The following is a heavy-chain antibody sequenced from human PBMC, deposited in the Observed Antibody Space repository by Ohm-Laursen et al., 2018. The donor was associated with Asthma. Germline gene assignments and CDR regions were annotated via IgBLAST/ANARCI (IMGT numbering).Heavy chain of an antibody. CDR2: IHTDTGNP. Sequence: GYSVKASCKASGYKISDYPMTWVRQASGQGLEWMGWIHTDTGNPTYAPGFTGRFVFSLDTSVNTAYLQISSLKTEDTAVYYCARGRYCSGGRCYKDSWGQGTLVTVSS. J-gene: IGHJ4*02. V-gene: IGHV7-4-1*02. CDR1: GYKISDYP. D-gene: IGHD2-15*01. CDR3: ARGRYCSGGRCYKDS.